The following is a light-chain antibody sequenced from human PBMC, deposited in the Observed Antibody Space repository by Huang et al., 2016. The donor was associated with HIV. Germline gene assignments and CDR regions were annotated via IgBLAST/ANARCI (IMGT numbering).Light chain of an antibody. CDR3: QQYSRSAT. CDR2: KAS. V-gene: IGKV1-5*03. J-gene: IGKJ2*01. CDR1: QSVTIW. Sequence: DIQMTQSPSTLSAAVGDRVTITCRASQSVTIWLAWFQQKPGKAPKLLIYKASTLESGVPSRLSGSGSGTEFTLTIDSLQPDDVATYYCQQYSRSATFGQGTKLEIK.